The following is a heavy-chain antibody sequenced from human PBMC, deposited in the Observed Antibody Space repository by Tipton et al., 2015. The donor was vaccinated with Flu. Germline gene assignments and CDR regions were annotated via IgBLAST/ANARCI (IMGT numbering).Heavy chain of an antibody. Sequence: TLSLTCSVSGTSVTSDYWMWIRQPPGKGLEWIGDIYFSGSTNYNPSLKSRVTMSVDTSKNHFSLWLNSVTAADTAGYYCARRQDYYTSSGFLGGALDIWGQGTTVTVSS. V-gene: IGHV4-59*02. D-gene: IGHD3-22*01. J-gene: IGHJ3*02. CDR2: IYFSGST. CDR1: GTSVTSDY. CDR3: ARRQDYYTSSGFLGGALDI.